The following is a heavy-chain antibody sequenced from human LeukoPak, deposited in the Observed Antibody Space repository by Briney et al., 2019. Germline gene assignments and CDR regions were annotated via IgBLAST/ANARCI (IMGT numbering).Heavy chain of an antibody. CDR2: VGGSGYST. J-gene: IGHJ4*02. CDR1: GFTFSSYE. V-gene: IGHV3-48*03. CDR3: ARGLYSYDSGVRY. D-gene: IGHD5-18*01. Sequence: GGSLRLSCAASGFTFSSYEMSWVRQAPGKGLEWIAYVGGSGYSTYHADSVKGRFTISRDNAKKSIFLQMNSLRAEDTGIYFCARGLYSYDSGVRYSGQGTLVAVSS.